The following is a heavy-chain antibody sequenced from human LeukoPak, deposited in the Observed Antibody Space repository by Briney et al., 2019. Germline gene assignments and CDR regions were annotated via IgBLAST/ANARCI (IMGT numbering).Heavy chain of an antibody. D-gene: IGHD1-26*01. CDR3: ARAQPRYSGSSTHFDY. CDR1: GYTFTSYG. CDR2: ISAYNGNT. Sequence: ASVKVSRKASGYTFTSYGISWVRQAPGQGLEWMGWISAYNGNTNYAQKLQGRVTMTTDTSTSTAYMELRSLRSDDTAVYYCARAQPRYSGSSTHFDYWGQGTLVTVSS. J-gene: IGHJ4*02. V-gene: IGHV1-18*01.